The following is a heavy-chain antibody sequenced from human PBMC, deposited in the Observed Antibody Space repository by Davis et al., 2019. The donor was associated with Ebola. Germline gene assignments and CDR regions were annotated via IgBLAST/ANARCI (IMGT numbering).Heavy chain of an antibody. CDR3: VRDRRGYSHGYD. J-gene: IGHJ4*02. CDR1: GFSLDDYA. D-gene: IGHD5-18*01. V-gene: IGHV3-9*01. CDR2: ISWNSDRI. Sequence: SLKISCAASGFSLDDYAMSWVRQAPGKGLEWASGISWNSDRIAYADSVKGRFTISRDNAKNSLYLQMNSLRAEDTAFYYCVRDRRGYSHGYDWGQGTLVTVSS.